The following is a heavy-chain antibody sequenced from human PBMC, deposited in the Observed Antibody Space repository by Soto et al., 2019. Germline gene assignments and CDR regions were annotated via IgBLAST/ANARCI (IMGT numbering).Heavy chain of an antibody. CDR2: ISHRGSV. D-gene: IGHD6-19*01. CDR1: GDSINSHYF. V-gene: IGHV4-4*02. Sequence: QVLLQESGPGLVQPSGTLSLSCAVSGDSINSHYFWGWVRQPPGKGLEWVGDISHRGSVNYNPSLQSRITLSMDKSKNQFSLRLNSVTAADTAVYYCARSFGWYAIDYWGQGTLVIVSS. J-gene: IGHJ4*02. CDR3: ARSFGWYAIDY.